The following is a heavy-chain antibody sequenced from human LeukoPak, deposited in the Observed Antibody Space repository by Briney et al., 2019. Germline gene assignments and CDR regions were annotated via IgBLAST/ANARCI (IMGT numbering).Heavy chain of an antibody. J-gene: IGHJ4*02. V-gene: IGHV4-34*01. CDR3: AGLTPGFGELLPRFDY. CDR2: INHSGST. D-gene: IGHD3-10*01. CDR1: GGSFSGYY. Sequence: PSETLSLTCAVYGGSFSGYYWSWIRQPPGKGLEWIGEINHSGSTNYNPSLKSRVTISVDTSKNQFSLKLSSVTAADTAVYYCAGLTPGFGELLPRFDYWGQGTLVTVSS.